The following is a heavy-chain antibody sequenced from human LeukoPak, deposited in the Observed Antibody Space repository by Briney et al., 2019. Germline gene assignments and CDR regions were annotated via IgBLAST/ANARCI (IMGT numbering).Heavy chain of an antibody. Sequence: GGSLRLSCAASGFSFSSYWMSWVRQAPGKGLEWISYISSSSSAIYYADSVKGRFTISRDNGKNSLYLQMNSLRDEDTAVYYCAQKGGTDHWGQGTLVTVSS. V-gene: IGHV3-48*02. J-gene: IGHJ4*02. D-gene: IGHD2-15*01. CDR2: ISSSSSAI. CDR3: AQKGGTDH. CDR1: GFSFSSYW.